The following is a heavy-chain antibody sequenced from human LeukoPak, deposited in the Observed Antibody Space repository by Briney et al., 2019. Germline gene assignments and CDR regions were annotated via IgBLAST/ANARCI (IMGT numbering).Heavy chain of an antibody. J-gene: IGHJ4*02. CDR1: GFTFSRYW. V-gene: IGHV3-7*03. CDR3: AREKGGGSGSFDY. D-gene: IGHD3-10*01. CDR2: IKQDGSEK. Sequence: QPGGSLRLSCAASGFTFSRYWMTWVRQVPGKGLEWVANIKQDGSEKYYVDSVKGRFTISRDNAKNSLYLQMNSLRAEDTAVYFCAREKGGGSGSFDYWGQGTLVTVAS.